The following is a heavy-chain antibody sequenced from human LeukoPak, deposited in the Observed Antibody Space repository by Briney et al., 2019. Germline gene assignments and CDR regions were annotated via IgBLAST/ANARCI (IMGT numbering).Heavy chain of an antibody. V-gene: IGHV3-7*01. Sequence: PGGSLRLSCAASGFTFSSYWMSWVRQAPGKGLEWVANIKQDGREKYYVDSVKVRFTISRDNAKNSLYLQMNSLRAEDTAVYYCAREGDYGDYYFDYWGQGTLVTVSS. CDR2: IKQDGREK. CDR3: AREGDYGDYYFDY. D-gene: IGHD4-17*01. CDR1: GFTFSSYW. J-gene: IGHJ4*02.